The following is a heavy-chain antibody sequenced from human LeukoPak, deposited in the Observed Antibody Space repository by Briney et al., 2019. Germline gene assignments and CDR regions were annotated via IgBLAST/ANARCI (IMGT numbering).Heavy chain of an antibody. CDR2: ISGSGGST. CDR3: AKSGTMIVVVPFDY. Sequence: PGGSLRLSCAASGFTFSSYAMSWVRQAPGKGLEWVSAISGSGGSTYYADSVKGRFTISRDNFKNTLYLQMNSLRAEDTAVYYCAKSGTMIVVVPFDYWGQGTLVTVSS. V-gene: IGHV3-23*01. CDR1: GFTFSSYA. D-gene: IGHD3-22*01. J-gene: IGHJ4*02.